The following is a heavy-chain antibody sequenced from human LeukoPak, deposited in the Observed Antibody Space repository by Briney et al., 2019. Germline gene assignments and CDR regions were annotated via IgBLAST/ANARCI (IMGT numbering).Heavy chain of an antibody. CDR2: ISGSGGST. Sequence: GGSLRLSCAASGFTFSSYAMSWVRQAPGKGLEWVSAISGSGGSTYYADSVKGRFTISRDTSKNTLYLQMNSLRAEDTAVYYCAKDGSELLWFGELSFNWFDPWGQGTLVTVSS. J-gene: IGHJ5*02. CDR3: AKDGSELLWFGELSFNWFDP. D-gene: IGHD3-10*01. CDR1: GFTFSSYA. V-gene: IGHV3-23*01.